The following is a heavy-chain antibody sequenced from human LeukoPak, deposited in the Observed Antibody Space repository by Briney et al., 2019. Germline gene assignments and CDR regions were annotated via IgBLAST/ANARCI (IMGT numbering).Heavy chain of an antibody. V-gene: IGHV4-39*07. CDR1: GGSTSSSSYY. CDR3: ARGRYYYDSSGPLVY. Sequence: SETLSLTCTVSGGSTSSSSYYWGWIRQPPGKGLEWIGSIYYSGSTYYNPSLKSRVTISVDTSKNQFSLKLSSVTAADTAVYYCARGRYYYDSSGPLVYWGQGTLVTVSS. J-gene: IGHJ4*02. CDR2: IYYSGST. D-gene: IGHD3-22*01.